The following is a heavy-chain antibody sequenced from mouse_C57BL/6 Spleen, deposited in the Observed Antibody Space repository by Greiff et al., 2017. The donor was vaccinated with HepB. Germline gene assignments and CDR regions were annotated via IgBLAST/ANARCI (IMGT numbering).Heavy chain of an antibody. V-gene: IGHV1-64*01. J-gene: IGHJ3*01. D-gene: IGHD2-3*01. CDR3: AREVRLLRSAWFAY. CDR1: GYTFTSYW. Sequence: QVQLQQPGAELVKPGASVKLSCKASGYTFTSYWMHWVKQRPGQGLEWIGMIHPNSGSTNYNETFKSKATLTVDKSSSTAYMQLSSLTSEDSAVYYCAREVRLLRSAWFAYWGQGTLVTVSA. CDR2: IHPNSGST.